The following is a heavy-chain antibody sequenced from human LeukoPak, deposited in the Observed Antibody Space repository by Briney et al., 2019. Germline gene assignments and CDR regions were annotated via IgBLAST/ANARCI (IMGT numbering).Heavy chain of an antibody. Sequence: GGSLRLSCAASGFTFSSYGMHWVRQAPGKGLEWVAVISYDGSNKYYADSVKGRFTISRDNSKDTLYLQMNSLRAEDTAVYYCAKDGIFGVVLDYFDYWGQGTLVTVSS. CDR3: AKDGIFGVVLDYFDY. CDR2: ISYDGSNK. V-gene: IGHV3-30*18. J-gene: IGHJ4*02. CDR1: GFTFSSYG. D-gene: IGHD3-3*02.